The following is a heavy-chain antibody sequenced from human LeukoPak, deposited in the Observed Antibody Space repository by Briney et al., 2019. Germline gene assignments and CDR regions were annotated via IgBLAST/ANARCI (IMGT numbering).Heavy chain of an antibody. V-gene: IGHV1-2*06. Sequence: ASVKVSCKASGYTFTGYYMHWVRQAPGQGLEWMGRINPNSGGTNYAQKFQGRVTMTRDTSISTAYMELGRLRSDDTAVYYCARDPVYYYYGMDVWGQGTTVTVSS. CDR3: ARDPVYYYYGMDV. CDR2: INPNSGGT. CDR1: GYTFTGYY. J-gene: IGHJ6*02.